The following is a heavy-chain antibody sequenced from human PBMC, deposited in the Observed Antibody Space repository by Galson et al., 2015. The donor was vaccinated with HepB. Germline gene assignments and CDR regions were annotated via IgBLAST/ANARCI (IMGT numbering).Heavy chain of an antibody. D-gene: IGHD6-19*01. CDR1: GGTFSSYA. Sequence: SCKASGGTFSSYAISWVRQAPGQGLEWMGGIIPIFGTANYAQKFQGRVTITADESTSTAYMELGSLRSEDTAVYYCARDRDITVAGTTNAFDIWGQGTMVTVSS. J-gene: IGHJ3*02. CDR3: ARDRDITVAGTTNAFDI. V-gene: IGHV1-69*01. CDR2: IIPIFGTA.